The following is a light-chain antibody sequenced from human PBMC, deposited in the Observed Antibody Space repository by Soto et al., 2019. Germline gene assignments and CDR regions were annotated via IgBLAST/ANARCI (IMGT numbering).Light chain of an antibody. CDR1: SSDVGSYNL. Sequence: QSVLTQPASVSGSPGQSITISCTGTSSDVGSYNLVSWYQQHPGKAPKLMIYEVSKRPSGVSNRFSGSKSCNTASLTISGLQAEDEADYYCCSYASSSTYVSGTGTKVTVL. CDR2: EVS. CDR3: CSYASSSTYV. V-gene: IGLV2-23*02. J-gene: IGLJ1*01.